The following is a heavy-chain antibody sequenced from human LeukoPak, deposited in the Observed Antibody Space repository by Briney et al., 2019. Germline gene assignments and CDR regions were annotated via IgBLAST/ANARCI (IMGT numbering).Heavy chain of an antibody. V-gene: IGHV3-23*01. J-gene: IGHJ4*02. CDR1: GFTFSSYA. D-gene: IGHD2-2*01. Sequence: GGSLRLPCAASGFTFSSYAMSWVRQAPGKGLEWVSAISGSGGSTYYADSVKGRFTISGDNSKNTLYLQMNSLRAEDTAVYYCAKDQRCSSTSCYPIFDYWGQGTLVTVSS. CDR3: AKDQRCSSTSCYPIFDY. CDR2: ISGSGGST.